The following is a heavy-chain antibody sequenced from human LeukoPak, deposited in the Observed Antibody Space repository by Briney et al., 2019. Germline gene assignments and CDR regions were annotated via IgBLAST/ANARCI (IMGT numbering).Heavy chain of an antibody. Sequence: ASVKVSCKASGYTFTGYYLHWVRQAPGQGLEWVGWINPSTGRTSSAQKFQGRVTMTRDTSTSTAYMDLSRLTSDDTAVYYCARSPEAQALTGTRGYWGQGTLVTVSS. D-gene: IGHD3-9*01. CDR1: GYTFTGYY. V-gene: IGHV1-2*02. J-gene: IGHJ4*02. CDR3: ARSPEAQALTGTRGY. CDR2: INPSTGRT.